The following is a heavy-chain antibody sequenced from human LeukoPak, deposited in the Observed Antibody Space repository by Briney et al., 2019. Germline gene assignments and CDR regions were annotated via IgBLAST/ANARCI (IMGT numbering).Heavy chain of an antibody. CDR3: ARDFSKARVDCFDP. CDR2: ISGYDYKT. Sequence: VASVKVSCKASGYTFASYGISWVRQAPGQGLEWMGWISGYDYKTNYAQKFQGRVTMTTDTSTNTAYMELRTLRSDDTAVYYCARDFSKARVDCFDPWGQGTLVTVSS. D-gene: IGHD3-3*02. CDR1: GYTFASYG. V-gene: IGHV1-18*01. J-gene: IGHJ5*02.